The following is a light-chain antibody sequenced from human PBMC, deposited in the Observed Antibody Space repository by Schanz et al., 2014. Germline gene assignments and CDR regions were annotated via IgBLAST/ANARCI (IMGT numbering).Light chain of an antibody. CDR3: CSFAGSSWV. J-gene: IGLJ3*02. Sequence: QSVLTQPRSVSGSPGQSVTISCSGTSSDVGASNYVSWYQHHPGKAPKLMIYHITTRPSGVPDRFSGSKSGNTASLTISGLQAEDEADYYCCSFAGSSWVFGGGTKLTVL. CDR2: HIT. V-gene: IGLV2-11*01. CDR1: SSDVGASNY.